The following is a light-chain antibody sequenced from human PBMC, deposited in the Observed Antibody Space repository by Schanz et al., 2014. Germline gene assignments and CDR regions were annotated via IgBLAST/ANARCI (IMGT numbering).Light chain of an antibody. V-gene: IGLV2-8*01. J-gene: IGLJ1*01. Sequence: QSALTQPASVSGSPGQSITISCTGTSSDVGGYNYVSWYQHHPGKAPKLMIYDVSKRPSGVPDRFSGSKSGNTASLTVSGLQAEDEADYYCSSYERSNNIYVFGTGTKLTVL. CDR1: SSDVGGYNY. CDR3: SSYERSNNIYV. CDR2: DVS.